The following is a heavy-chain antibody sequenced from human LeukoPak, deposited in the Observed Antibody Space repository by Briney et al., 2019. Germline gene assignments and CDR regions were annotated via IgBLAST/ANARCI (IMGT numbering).Heavy chain of an antibody. CDR1: GGTFSSYA. V-gene: IGHV1-69*13. CDR3: ESYRPLDAFDI. J-gene: IGHJ3*02. CDR2: IIPIFGTA. D-gene: IGHD3-16*02. Sequence: ASVKVSCKAPGGTFSSYAISWVRQAPGQGLEWMGGIIPIFGTANYAQKFQGRVTITADESTSTAYMELSSLRSEDTAVYYCESYRPLDAFDIWGQGTMVTVSS.